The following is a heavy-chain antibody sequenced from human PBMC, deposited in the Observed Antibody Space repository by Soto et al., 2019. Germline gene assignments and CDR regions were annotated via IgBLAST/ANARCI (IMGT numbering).Heavy chain of an antibody. Sequence: LRLSCAASGFTFSNYWMHWVRQVSGKGLVCVSRINSDGSSTTYADSVKGRFTISRDNAKNTLYLQMNSLRAEDTAVYYCARDPAPIGWYDYWGLGTLVTVSS. CDR1: GFTFSNYW. J-gene: IGHJ4*02. CDR3: ARDPAPIGWYDY. V-gene: IGHV3-74*01. D-gene: IGHD6-19*01. CDR2: INSDGSST.